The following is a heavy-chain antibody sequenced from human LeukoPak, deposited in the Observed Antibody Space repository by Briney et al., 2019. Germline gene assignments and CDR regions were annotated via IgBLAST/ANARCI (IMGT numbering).Heavy chain of an antibody. V-gene: IGHV3-74*01. Sequence: GGSLRLSCAASGFTFSSYWMHWVRRAPGKGLVWVSRMNSDGSSTSYADSVKGRFTISRDNAKNTLYLQMNSLRAEDTAVYYCAREGDGYDYDHWGQGTLVTVSS. CDR3: AREGDGYDYDH. CDR1: GFTFSSYW. J-gene: IGHJ4*02. CDR2: MNSDGSST. D-gene: IGHD5-12*01.